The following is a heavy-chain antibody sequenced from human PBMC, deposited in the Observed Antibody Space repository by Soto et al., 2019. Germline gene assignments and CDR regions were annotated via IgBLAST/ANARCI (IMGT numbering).Heavy chain of an antibody. D-gene: IGHD3-22*01. Sequence: SETLSLTCTVSGGSISSYYLSWIRQPPGKGLEWIGYIYYSGSTNYNPSLKSRVTISVDKSKSQLFLKLSSVTAPDTAVYYCARQIYDSSGYYYAYWGQGTLVTVSS. CDR3: ARQIYDSSGYYYAY. CDR2: IYYSGST. J-gene: IGHJ4*02. CDR1: GGSISSYY. V-gene: IGHV4-59*08.